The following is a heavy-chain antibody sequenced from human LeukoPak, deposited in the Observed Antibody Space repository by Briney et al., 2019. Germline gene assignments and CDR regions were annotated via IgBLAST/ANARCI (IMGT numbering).Heavy chain of an antibody. CDR2: IIPIFGAA. Sequence: SVKVSCKASGGTFSSYAISWVRQAPGQGLEWMGRIIPIFGAANYAQKFQGRVTITTDESTSTAYMELSSLRSEDTAVYYCARESPPPMTTVTNYFDYWGQGTLVTVSS. V-gene: IGHV1-69*05. J-gene: IGHJ4*02. CDR1: GGTFSSYA. D-gene: IGHD4-17*01. CDR3: ARESPPPMTTVTNYFDY.